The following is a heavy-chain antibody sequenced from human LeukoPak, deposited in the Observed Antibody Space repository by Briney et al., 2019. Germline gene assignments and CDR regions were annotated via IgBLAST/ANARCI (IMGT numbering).Heavy chain of an antibody. D-gene: IGHD5-18*01. V-gene: IGHV4-34*01. CDR3: ARYRGYNYLYQHYFDY. CDR2: IDHRGNT. CDR1: GGSISSYY. J-gene: IGHJ4*02. Sequence: SETLSLTCTVSGGSISSYYWSWIRQPPGKGLGWIGEIDHRGNTKYNPSLSGRVTISLDTSRSHFSLNLSSVTAADTAVYYCARYRGYNYLYQHYFDYWGQGTLVTLSS.